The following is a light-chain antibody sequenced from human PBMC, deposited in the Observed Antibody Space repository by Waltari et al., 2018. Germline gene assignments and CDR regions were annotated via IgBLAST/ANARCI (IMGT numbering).Light chain of an antibody. CDR1: QNISSY. CDR3: QQSYSTPYT. Sequence: DIQMTQSPSSLSASVGVRVTITCRSSQNISSYLNWYQQKPGKAPKLLIYAASSLQIGVPSRFSGSGSGTDFTLTISSLQPEDFATYYCQQSYSTPYTFGQGTKLEIK. J-gene: IGKJ2*01. CDR2: AAS. V-gene: IGKV1-39*01.